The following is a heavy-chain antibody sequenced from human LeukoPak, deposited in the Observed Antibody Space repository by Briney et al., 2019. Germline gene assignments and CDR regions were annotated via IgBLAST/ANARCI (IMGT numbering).Heavy chain of an antibody. J-gene: IGHJ5*02. CDR1: GYTFTSYG. CDR3: ASSPEYSSFSWFDP. CDR2: ISAYNGNT. Sequence: ASVKVSCKASGYTFTSYGISWVRQAPGQGLEWMGWISAYNGNTNYAQKLQGRVTMTTDTSTSTAYMELRSLRSDDTAVYYCASSPEYSSFSWFDPWGQGTLVTVSS. V-gene: IGHV1-18*01. D-gene: IGHD6-6*01.